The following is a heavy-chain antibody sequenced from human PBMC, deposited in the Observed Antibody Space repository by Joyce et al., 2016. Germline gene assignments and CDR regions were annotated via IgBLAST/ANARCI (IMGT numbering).Heavy chain of an antibody. CDR3: ATSLPSRVGGFQFFGLDV. D-gene: IGHD3-10*01. CDR1: GYSFSDTSYY. Sequence: HLQESGPGLVKPSETLSLTCTIPGYSFSDTSYYWIWIRRTPGKGLEWLGFIDNSETTHYNPSLGGRLSISAGAAKKQFSLRLTSVTSADTAVYYCATSLPSRVGGFQFFGLDVWGQGTTVIVS. CDR2: IDNSETT. J-gene: IGHJ6*02. V-gene: IGHV4-61*01.